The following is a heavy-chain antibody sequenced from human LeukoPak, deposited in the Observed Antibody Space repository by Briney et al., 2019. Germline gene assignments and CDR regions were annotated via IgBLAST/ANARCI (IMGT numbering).Heavy chain of an antibody. Sequence: SETLSLTCTVSGGSISSYYWSWIRQPPGKGLDWIGYIYTSGSTNYNPSLKSRVTISVDTSKNQFSLKLSSVTAADTAVYYCARGSLGRNWFDPWGQGTLVTVSS. D-gene: IGHD7-27*01. CDR3: ARGSLGRNWFDP. V-gene: IGHV4-4*09. J-gene: IGHJ5*02. CDR1: GGSISSYY. CDR2: IYTSGST.